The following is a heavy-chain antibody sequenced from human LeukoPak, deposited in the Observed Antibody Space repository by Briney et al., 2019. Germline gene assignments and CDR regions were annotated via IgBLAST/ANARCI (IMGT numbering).Heavy chain of an antibody. J-gene: IGHJ4*02. CDR2: IYTSGST. CDR1: GGSFSGYY. CDR3: ARVQRTYYFDY. Sequence: SSETLSLTCAVYGGSFSGYYWSWIRQPAGKGLEWIGRIYTSGSTNYNPSLKSRVTMSVDTSKNQFSLKLSSVTAADTAVYYCARVQRTYYFDYWGQGTLVTVSS. D-gene: IGHD3/OR15-3a*01. V-gene: IGHV4-59*10.